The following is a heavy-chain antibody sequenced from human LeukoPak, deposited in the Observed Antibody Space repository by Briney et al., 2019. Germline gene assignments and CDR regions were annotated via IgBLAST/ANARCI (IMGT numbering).Heavy chain of an antibody. J-gene: IGHJ5*02. CDR3: ARVISRLKYCSGGSCYSSWFDP. D-gene: IGHD2-15*01. Sequence: PGGSLRLSCAASGFTFSSYGMSWVRQAPGKGLEWVSAISGSGGSTYYADSVKGRFTISRDNSKNTLYLQMNSLRAEDTAVYYCARVISRLKYCSGGSCYSSWFDPWGQGTLVTVSS. CDR1: GFTFSSYG. V-gene: IGHV3-23*01. CDR2: ISGSGGST.